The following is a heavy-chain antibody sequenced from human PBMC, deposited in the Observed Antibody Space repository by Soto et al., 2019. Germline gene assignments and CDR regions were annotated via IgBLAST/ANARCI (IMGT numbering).Heavy chain of an antibody. V-gene: IGHV3-15*07. D-gene: IGHD4-17*01. CDR1: GFIFSNAW. Sequence: EVQLVESGGGLAKPGGSLRLSCAVSGFIFSNAWMNWVRQTPGKGLEWVGRIKGKTDGGTTDYADLVKGRFTISGDDSKNTVFLQMNSLETEDTAVYYCATSGTMVYGDSTRPHSYYRGQGTLVTVSS. CDR3: ATSGTMVYGDSTRPHSYY. J-gene: IGHJ4*02. CDR2: IKGKTDGGTT.